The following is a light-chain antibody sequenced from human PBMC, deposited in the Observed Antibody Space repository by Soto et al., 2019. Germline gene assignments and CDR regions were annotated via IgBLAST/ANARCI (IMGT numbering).Light chain of an antibody. CDR3: QQRFSIPPT. V-gene: IGKV1-39*01. J-gene: IGKJ1*01. Sequence: DIRMTQSASSLSASVEDRVTITTRASQSISRYLNWYQHRAGKAPKLLIYGASGLQGGVPSRFNGSVYGTDFNLTIISLQAEEFSTYSCQQRFSIPPTFGQGTKVDIK. CDR1: QSISRY. CDR2: GAS.